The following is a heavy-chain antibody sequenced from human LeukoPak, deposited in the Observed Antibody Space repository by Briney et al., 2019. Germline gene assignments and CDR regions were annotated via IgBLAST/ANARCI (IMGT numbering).Heavy chain of an antibody. J-gene: IGHJ4*02. Sequence: GESLRISCKGSGYTFSSYWIGWVRQMPGKGLEWMGIIYPGDSDTRYSPSLQGQVTISVDTSIGTAYLQWSSLKTSDTAIYYCARQNDFRLDYWGQGTLVTVSS. D-gene: IGHD3-3*01. CDR2: IYPGDSDT. V-gene: IGHV5-51*01. CDR3: ARQNDFRLDY. CDR1: GYTFSSYW.